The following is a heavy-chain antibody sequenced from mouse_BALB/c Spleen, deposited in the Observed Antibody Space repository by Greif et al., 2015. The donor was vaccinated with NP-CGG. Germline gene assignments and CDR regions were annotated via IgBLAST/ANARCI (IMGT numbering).Heavy chain of an antibody. V-gene: IGHV7-3*02. CDR3: ARDYRGDY. CDR2: IRNKANGYTT. J-gene: IGHJ2*01. Sequence: EVKLVASGGGLVQPGGSLRLSCVTSGFTFTDYYMSWVRQPPGKALEWLGFIRNKANGYTTEYSASVKGRFTISRDNSQSILYLQMNTLRAEDSATYYCARDYRGDYWGQGTTLTVSS. D-gene: IGHD5-5*01. CDR1: GFTFTDYY.